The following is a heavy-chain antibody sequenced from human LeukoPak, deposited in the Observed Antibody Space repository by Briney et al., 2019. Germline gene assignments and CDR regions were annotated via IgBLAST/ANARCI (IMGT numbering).Heavy chain of an antibody. J-gene: IGHJ2*01. CDR2: IYHSGST. CDR3: ARSLGTSIAARCRYFDL. CDR1: GYSISSGYY. V-gene: IGHV4-38-2*02. Sequence: PSETLSLTCTVSGYSISSGYYWGWIRQPPGKGLEWIGSIYHSGSTYYNPSLKSRVTISVDTSKNQFSLKLSSVTAADTAVYYCARSLGTSIAARCRYFDLWGRGTLVTVSS. D-gene: IGHD6-6*01.